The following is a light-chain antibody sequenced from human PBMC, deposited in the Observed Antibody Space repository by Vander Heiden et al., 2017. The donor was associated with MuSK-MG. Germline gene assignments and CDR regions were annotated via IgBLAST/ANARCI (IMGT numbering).Light chain of an antibody. CDR2: GAS. J-gene: IGKJ1*01. Sequence: ELVLTQSPGTLSLSPGQRATLSCRASQSVSSSYLAWYQQKPGQAPRLLIYGASSRATGIQDRFSGSGSGTDFTLTISRLEPEDFAVYYCQQYGSSPWTFGQGTKVEIK. CDR1: QSVSSSY. CDR3: QQYGSSPWT. V-gene: IGKV3-20*01.